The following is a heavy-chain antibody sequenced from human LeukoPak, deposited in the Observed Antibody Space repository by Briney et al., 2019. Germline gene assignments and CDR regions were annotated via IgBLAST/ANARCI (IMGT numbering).Heavy chain of an antibody. V-gene: IGHV4-39*01. CDR3: ARHHSEEVGPYFDY. CDR1: GGSISSNTQY. D-gene: IGHD4-11*01. Sequence: SETLSLTCTVSGGSISSNTQYWSWIRQPPGKGPEWLGSIYYSGSTNYNPSLKSRVTISADTSKNQFSLKLSSVTAADTALYYCARHHSEEVGPYFDYWGQGILVTVSS. CDR2: IYYSGST. J-gene: IGHJ4*02.